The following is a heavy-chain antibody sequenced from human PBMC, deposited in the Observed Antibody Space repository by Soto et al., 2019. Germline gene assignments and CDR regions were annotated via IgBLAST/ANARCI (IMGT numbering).Heavy chain of an antibody. CDR3: TTSAGIQLWYNFEF. CDR1: GIIFSDYG. V-gene: IGHV3-49*05. J-gene: IGHJ4*02. Sequence: EVRLVESGGGSVKPGRSLTLSCTASGIIFSDYGMRWFRQAPGKGLERVAFIRSKTYGGTTEYAASVKGRFLLSRDDSNNIPYLQMNSLKIEDTGVYYCTTSAGIQLWYNFEFWGRGTQVTVSS. D-gene: IGHD6-13*01. CDR2: IRSKTYGGTT.